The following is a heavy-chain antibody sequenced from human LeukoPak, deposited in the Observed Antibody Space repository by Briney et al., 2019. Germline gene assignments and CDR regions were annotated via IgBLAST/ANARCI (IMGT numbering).Heavy chain of an antibody. CDR1: GGSISSGGYY. Sequence: SQTLSLTCTVSGGSISSGGYYWSWIRQHPGKGLEWLGYIYYSGSTYYNPSLKSRVTISVGTSKNQFSLKLSSVTAADTAVYYCARELRGYSSGWYGRGVVTTFDYWGQGTLVTVSS. J-gene: IGHJ4*02. D-gene: IGHD6-19*01. V-gene: IGHV4-31*03. CDR2: IYYSGST. CDR3: ARELRGYSSGWYGRGVVTTFDY.